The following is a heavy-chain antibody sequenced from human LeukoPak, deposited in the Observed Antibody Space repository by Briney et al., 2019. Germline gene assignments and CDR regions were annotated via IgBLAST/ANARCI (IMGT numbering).Heavy chain of an antibody. Sequence: GGSLGLSCAASGFTFSTYVMHWVRQAPGKGLEWVAIIYFDGNTIYYADSVKGRFTISRDNSKNTLYLQMNGLRAEDTAIYYCARDLRKNSYFDYWGQGTLVTVSS. J-gene: IGHJ4*02. D-gene: IGHD1-7*01. CDR1: GFTFSTYV. CDR3: ARDLRKNSYFDY. V-gene: IGHV3-33*08. CDR2: IYFDGNTI.